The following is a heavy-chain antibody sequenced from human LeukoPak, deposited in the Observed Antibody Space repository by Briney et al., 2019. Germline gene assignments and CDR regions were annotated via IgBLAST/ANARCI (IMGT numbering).Heavy chain of an antibody. CDR1: GGSFSGYY. CDR3: ARVGLRYFDWSTGVFDY. D-gene: IGHD3-9*01. CDR2: INHSGST. Sequence: SETLSLTCAVYGGSFSGYYWSWIRQPPGKGLEWIGEINHSGSTNYNPSLKSRVTISVDTSKNQFSLKLSSVTAADTAVYYCARVGLRYFDWSTGVFDYWGQGTLVTVSS. V-gene: IGHV4-34*01. J-gene: IGHJ4*02.